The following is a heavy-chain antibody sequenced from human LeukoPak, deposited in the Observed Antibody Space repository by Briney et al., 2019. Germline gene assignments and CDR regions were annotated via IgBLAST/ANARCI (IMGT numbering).Heavy chain of an antibody. D-gene: IGHD3-10*01. Sequence: GASVKVSCKASGYTFTSYGISWVRQAPGQGLEWMGIINPSGGSTSYAQKFQGRVTMTRDTSTSTVYMELSSLRSEDTAVYYCARGMVRGPSPYWGQGTLVTVSS. CDR1: GYTFTSYG. CDR2: INPSGGST. CDR3: ARGMVRGPSPY. V-gene: IGHV1-46*01. J-gene: IGHJ4*02.